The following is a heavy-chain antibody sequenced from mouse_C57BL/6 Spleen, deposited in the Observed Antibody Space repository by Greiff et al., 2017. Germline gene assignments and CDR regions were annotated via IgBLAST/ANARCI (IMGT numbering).Heavy chain of an antibody. V-gene: IGHV3-5*01. CDR2: IYYSGTI. CDR1: GISITTGNYR. CDR3: ARDDGYQSLYAMDY. Sequence: VQLQQSGPGLVKPSQTVFLTCTVTGISITTGNYRWSWIRQFPGNKLEWIGYIYYSGTITYNPSLTSRTTITRDTPKNQFFLEMNSLTAEDTATYYCARDDGYQSLYAMDYWGQGTSVTVSS. J-gene: IGHJ4*01. D-gene: IGHD2-3*01.